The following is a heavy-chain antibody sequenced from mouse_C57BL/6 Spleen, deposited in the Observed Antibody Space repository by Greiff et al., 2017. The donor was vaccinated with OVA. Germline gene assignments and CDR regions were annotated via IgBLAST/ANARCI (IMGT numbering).Heavy chain of an antibody. J-gene: IGHJ1*03. Sequence: VQLQQPGAELVKPGASVKMSRKASGYTFTSYWITWVKQRPGQGLEWIGDIYPGSGSTNYNEKFKSKATLTVDTSSSTAYMQLSSLTSEDSAVYYCAHDEDWYFDVWGTGTTVTVSS. V-gene: IGHV1-55*01. CDR2: IYPGSGST. CDR3: AHDEDWYFDV. CDR1: GYTFTSYW.